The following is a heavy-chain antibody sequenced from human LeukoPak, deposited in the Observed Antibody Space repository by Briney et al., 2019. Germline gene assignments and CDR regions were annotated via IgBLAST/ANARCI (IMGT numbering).Heavy chain of an antibody. V-gene: IGHV3-11*01. CDR1: GFTFSDYY. J-gene: IGHJ3*02. Sequence: GGSLRLSCAASGFTFSDYYMSWIRQAPGKGLEWVSYISSSGSTIYYADSVKGRFTISRDNAKNSLYLQMNSLRAEDTAVYYCASPSIVVVLGGRDAFDIWGQGTMVTVTS. D-gene: IGHD2-21*01. CDR3: ASPSIVVVLGGRDAFDI. CDR2: ISSSGSTI.